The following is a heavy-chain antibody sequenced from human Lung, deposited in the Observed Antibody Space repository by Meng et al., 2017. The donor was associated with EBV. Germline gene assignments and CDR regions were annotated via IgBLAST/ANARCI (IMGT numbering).Heavy chain of an antibody. CDR3: GRDQGRQLINH. CDR2: IYYTGST. V-gene: IGHV4-31*03. Sequence: QVRPQAWGPGLVKPSTSLALSCNVSSDCISSVGYYWNWLRQHPGEGREWIGNIYYTGSTHYNPSLNSRVTISMDKSKMQFSLRLSSVTAADTAVYYCGRDQGRQLINHWGQGTLVTVSS. CDR1: SDCISSVGYY. J-gene: IGHJ4*02. D-gene: IGHD1-1*01.